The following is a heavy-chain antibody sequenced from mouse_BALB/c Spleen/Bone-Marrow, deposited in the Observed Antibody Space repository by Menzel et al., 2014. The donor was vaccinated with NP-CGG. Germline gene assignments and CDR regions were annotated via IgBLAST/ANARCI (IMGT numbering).Heavy chain of an antibody. V-gene: IGHV14-3*02. CDR3: ASYVYGYYFDY. CDR2: IDPANGNT. J-gene: IGHJ2*01. Sequence: VQLQQPGAELVKSGASVKLSCTAPGFNVKDTYMHWVKQRPEQGLEWIGRIDPANGNTKYDPKFQGKATITADTSSNTAYLQLSSLTSEDTAVYYCASYVYGYYFDYWGQGTTLTVSS. CDR1: GFNVKDTY. D-gene: IGHD2-2*01.